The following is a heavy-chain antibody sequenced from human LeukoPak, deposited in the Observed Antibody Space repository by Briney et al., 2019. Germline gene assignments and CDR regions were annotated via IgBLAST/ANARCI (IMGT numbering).Heavy chain of an antibody. CDR1: GFTFSSYA. V-gene: IGHV3-30-3*01. CDR2: ISYDGSNK. CDR3: ARSPYYGMDV. J-gene: IGHJ6*02. Sequence: PGGSLRLSCAASGFTFSSYAMHWVRQAPGKGQEWVAVISYDGSNKYYADSVKGRFTISRDNSKNTLYLQMNSLRAEDTAVYYCARSPYYGMDVWGQGTTVTVS.